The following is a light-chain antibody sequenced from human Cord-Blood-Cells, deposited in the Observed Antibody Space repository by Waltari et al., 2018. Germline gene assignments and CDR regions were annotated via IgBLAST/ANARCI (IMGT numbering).Light chain of an antibody. J-gene: IGKJ3*01. Sequence: DIQMTQSPSSLSASVGDRATITCQASQDISNYLNWYQQKPGKAPKLLIYDASNLETGVPSRFSGSGSGTDFTFTISSLQPEDIATYYCQQYDNLQVTFDPGTKVDIK. CDR1: QDISNY. V-gene: IGKV1-33*01. CDR3: QQYDNLQVT. CDR2: DAS.